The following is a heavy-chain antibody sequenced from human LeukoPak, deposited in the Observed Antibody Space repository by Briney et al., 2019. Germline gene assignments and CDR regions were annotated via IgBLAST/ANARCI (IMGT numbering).Heavy chain of an antibody. Sequence: GGSLRLSCAASGFTFGDYAMTWVRQAPGKGLEWVGFIRSKTYGGTTEYAASMKGRFTISRDDSKSIAYLQMNSLKTGDTAVYYCARGGGYSGYGFFDYWGQGTLVTVSS. CDR1: GFTFGDYA. CDR2: IRSKTYGGTT. J-gene: IGHJ4*02. CDR3: ARGGGYSGYGFFDY. D-gene: IGHD5-12*01. V-gene: IGHV3-49*04.